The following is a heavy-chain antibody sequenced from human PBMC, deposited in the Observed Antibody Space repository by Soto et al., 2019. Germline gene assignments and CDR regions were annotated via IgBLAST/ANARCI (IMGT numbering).Heavy chain of an antibody. J-gene: IGHJ5*02. CDR3: ARHYSSGSRNWXDP. CDR2: IYYSGST. CDR1: GGSINSISYF. Sequence: ETLSLTCSVSGGSINSISYFWGWVRQPPGKGLELIGSIYYSGSTYYNPSLMSRVTISVDTSKNQFSLKLSSVTAADTAVFYCARHYSSGSRNWXDPWGQGTIFTXS. V-gene: IGHV4-39*01. D-gene: IGHD6-19*01.